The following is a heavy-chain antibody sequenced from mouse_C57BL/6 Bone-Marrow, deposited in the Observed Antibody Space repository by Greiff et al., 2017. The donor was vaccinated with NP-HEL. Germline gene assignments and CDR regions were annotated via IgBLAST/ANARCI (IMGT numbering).Heavy chain of an antibody. Sequence: QVQLKESGPGLVQPSQSLSITCTVSGFSLTSYGVHWVRQSPGKGLEWLGVIWRGGSTDYNAAFMSRLSITKDNSKSQVFFKMNSLQADDTAIFXCAITYYRHSYLGYWGQGTTLTVSS. CDR2: IWRGGST. J-gene: IGHJ2*01. CDR1: GFSLTSYG. V-gene: IGHV2-5*01. D-gene: IGHD2-14*01. CDR3: AITYYRHSYLGY.